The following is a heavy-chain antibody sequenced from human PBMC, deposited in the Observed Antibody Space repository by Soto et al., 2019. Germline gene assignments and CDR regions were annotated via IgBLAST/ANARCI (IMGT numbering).Heavy chain of an antibody. J-gene: IGHJ4*02. V-gene: IGHV4-39*01. Sequence: SETLSLTCTVSGGSISSSSYYWGWIRQPPGKGLEWIGSIYYSGSTYYNPSLKSRVTISVDTSKNQFSLKLSSVTAADTAVYYCARHLLAYYYDSSGYFDYWGQGTLVTVSS. CDR1: GGSISSSSYY. CDR3: ARHLLAYYYDSSGYFDY. CDR2: IYYSGST. D-gene: IGHD3-22*01.